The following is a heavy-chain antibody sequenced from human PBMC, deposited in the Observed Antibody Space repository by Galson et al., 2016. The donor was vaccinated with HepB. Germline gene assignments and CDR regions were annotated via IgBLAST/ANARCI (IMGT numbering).Heavy chain of an antibody. D-gene: IGHD2/OR15-2a*01. V-gene: IGHV3-11*06. CDR1: GFTFSNYY. Sequence: SLRLSCAASGFTFSNYYMSWIRQAPGKGLEWVSYISSNSRDTDYADSVKGRFTISRDNAKNSLYLQMTSLRVEDTAIYYCTRRESLSLDYWGQGTLVTVSS. CDR3: TRRESLSLDY. CDR2: ISSNSRDT. J-gene: IGHJ4*02.